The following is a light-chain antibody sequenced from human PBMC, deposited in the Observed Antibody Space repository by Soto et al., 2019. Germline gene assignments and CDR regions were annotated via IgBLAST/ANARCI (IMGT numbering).Light chain of an antibody. CDR3: QQSYSSPIT. CDR1: QSISSY. CDR2: AAS. V-gene: IGKV1-39*01. J-gene: IGKJ5*01. Sequence: DIQMTQSPSSLSAAVGDRVTITCRASQSISSYLNWYQQKPGQAPQLLIYAASNLQSGVPSRFSGSGSGTDFTLTISSLQPEDFTNYYCQQSYSSPITFGQGTRLEI.